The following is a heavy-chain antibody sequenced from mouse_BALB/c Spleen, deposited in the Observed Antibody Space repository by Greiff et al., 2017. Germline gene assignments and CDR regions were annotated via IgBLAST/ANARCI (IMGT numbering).Heavy chain of an antibody. D-gene: IGHD1-1*01. V-gene: IGHV3-2*02. Sequence: EVQLQQSGPGLVKPSQSLSLTCTVTGYSITSDYAWNWIRQFPGNKLEWMGYISYSGSTSYNPSLKSRISITRDTSKNQFFLQLNSVTTEDTATYYCARGYGSSAYWGQGTSVTVSS. CDR1: GYSITSDYA. CDR2: ISYSGST. CDR3: ARGYGSSAY. J-gene: IGHJ4*01.